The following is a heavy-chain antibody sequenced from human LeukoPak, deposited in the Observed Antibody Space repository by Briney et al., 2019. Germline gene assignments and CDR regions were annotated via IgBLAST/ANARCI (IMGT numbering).Heavy chain of an antibody. Sequence: ETLSLTCTVSGGSVSSGSYYWSWVRQAPGKGLEWVSAISGSGGSTYYADSVKGRFTISRDNSKNTLYLQMNSLRAEDTAVYYCAKTENFVFDYWGQGTLVTVSS. J-gene: IGHJ4*02. V-gene: IGHV3-23*01. D-gene: IGHD1-7*01. CDR1: GGSVSSGSYY. CDR2: ISGSGGST. CDR3: AKTENFVFDY.